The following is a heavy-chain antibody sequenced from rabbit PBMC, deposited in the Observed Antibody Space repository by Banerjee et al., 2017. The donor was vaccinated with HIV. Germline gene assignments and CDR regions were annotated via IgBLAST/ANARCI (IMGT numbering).Heavy chain of an antibody. Sequence: LTLTCKASGFDFSSNAMCWVRQAPGKGLELIACIRNSSAIGYATWAKGRFTISKTSSTTVTLQMTSLTAADTATYFCARRDNAYVDAPNLWGPGTLVTVS. V-gene: IGHV1S40*01. CDR1: GFDFSSNA. J-gene: IGHJ4*01. CDR2: IRNSSAI. CDR3: ARRDNAYVDAPNL. D-gene: IGHD6-1*01.